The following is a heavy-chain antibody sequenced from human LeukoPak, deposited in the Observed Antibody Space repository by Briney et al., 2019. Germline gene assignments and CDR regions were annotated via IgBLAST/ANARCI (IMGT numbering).Heavy chain of an antibody. J-gene: IGHJ2*01. CDR3: ARDRAAVAYWYFDL. Sequence: GGSLRLSCAASGFTVSSNYMSWVRRAPGKGLEWVSVIYSGGSTYYADSVKGRFTISRDDSKNTLYLQMNSLRAEDTAVYYCARDRAAVAYWYFDLWGRGTLVTVSS. V-gene: IGHV3-53*01. CDR1: GFTVSSNY. D-gene: IGHD6-19*01. CDR2: IYSGGST.